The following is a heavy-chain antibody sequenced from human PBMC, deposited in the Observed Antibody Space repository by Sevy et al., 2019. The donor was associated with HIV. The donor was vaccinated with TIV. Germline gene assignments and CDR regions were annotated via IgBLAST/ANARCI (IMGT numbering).Heavy chain of an antibody. D-gene: IGHD3-22*01. Sequence: GGSLRLSCAASGFTFSIYTMNWVRQAPGKGLEWVSSISSSSTYIYYADSVRGRFTISRDNAKNSLYLQMHSLRAEDTAVYYCASGSLDSTGYPFDYWGQGTLVTVPS. J-gene: IGHJ4*02. CDR2: ISSSSTYI. CDR1: GFTFSIYT. V-gene: IGHV3-21*01. CDR3: ASGSLDSTGYPFDY.